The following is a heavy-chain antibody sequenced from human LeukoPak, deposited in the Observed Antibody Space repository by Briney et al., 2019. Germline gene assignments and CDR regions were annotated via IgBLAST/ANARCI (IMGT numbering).Heavy chain of an antibody. CDR3: ARGGSSWYPYFDY. CDR1: GGSISSYY. CDR2: IYYSGST. D-gene: IGHD6-13*01. Sequence: SETLSLTCTVSGGSISSYYWSWIRQPPGKGLEWVGYIYYSGSTNYNPSLKSRVTISVDTSKNQFSLKLSSVTAADTAVYYCARGGSSWYPYFDYWGQGTLVTVSS. V-gene: IGHV4-59*01. J-gene: IGHJ4*02.